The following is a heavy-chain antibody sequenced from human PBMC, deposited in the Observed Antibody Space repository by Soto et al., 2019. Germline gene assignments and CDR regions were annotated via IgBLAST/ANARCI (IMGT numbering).Heavy chain of an antibody. CDR1: GFTFSSYG. V-gene: IGHV3-33*01. CDR3: ARDQTYSSSEGMDV. Sequence: QVQLVESGGGVVQPGRSLRLSCAASGFTFSSYGMHWVRQAPGKGLEWVAVIWYDGSNKYYADSVKGRFTISRDNSKNTLYLQMNSLRAEDTAVYYCARDQTYSSSEGMDVWGQGTTVTVSS. CDR2: IWYDGSNK. J-gene: IGHJ6*02. D-gene: IGHD6-6*01.